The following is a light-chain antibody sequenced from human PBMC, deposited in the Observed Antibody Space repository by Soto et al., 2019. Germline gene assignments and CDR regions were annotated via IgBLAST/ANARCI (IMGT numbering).Light chain of an antibody. V-gene: IGKV3-20*01. CDR1: QSVRSGS. Sequence: EIVLTQSPVTLSLIPGEGATLSCRASQSVRSGSLAWYQQKPGQAPRLLIYGASSRATDIPDRFSGGGSGTEFTLTISSLQSEDFAVYSCQQYNNWPRGTFGQGTKLEIK. J-gene: IGKJ2*02. CDR2: GAS. CDR3: QQYNNWPRGT.